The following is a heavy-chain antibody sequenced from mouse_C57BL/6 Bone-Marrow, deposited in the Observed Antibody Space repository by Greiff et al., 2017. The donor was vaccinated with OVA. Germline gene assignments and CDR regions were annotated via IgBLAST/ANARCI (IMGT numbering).Heavy chain of an antibody. Sequence: VQRVESGAELVKPGASVKISCKASGYAFSSYWMNWVKQRPGKGLEWIGQIYPGDGDTNYNGKFKDKATLTVDKSSSTAYMQLSSLTSEDSAVYYCASGGGNLYYFDYWGQGTTLTVSS. D-gene: IGHD2-1*01. CDR1: GYAFSSYW. J-gene: IGHJ2*01. V-gene: IGHV1-80*01. CDR2: IYPGDGDT. CDR3: ASGGGNLYYFDY.